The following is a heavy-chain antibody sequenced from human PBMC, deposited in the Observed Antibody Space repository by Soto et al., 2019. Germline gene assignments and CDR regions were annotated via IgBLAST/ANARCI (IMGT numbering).Heavy chain of an antibody. CDR3: AKTRVYSYGYNAFDI. D-gene: IGHD5-18*01. CDR1: SGSISGNDW. J-gene: IGHJ3*02. Sequence: QVQLQESGPGLVKPSGTLSLTCAVSSGSISGNDWWSWVRQPPGKGLEWIGQIYHTGSTNYNPSLTSRVTISVDKSKNQFSLNLRSVTAADTAFYYCAKTRVYSYGYNAFDIWGQGTMVTVSS. V-gene: IGHV4-4*02. CDR2: IYHTGST.